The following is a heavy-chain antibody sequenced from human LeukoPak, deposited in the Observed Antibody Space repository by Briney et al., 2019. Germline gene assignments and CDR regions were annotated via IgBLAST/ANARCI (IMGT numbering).Heavy chain of an antibody. Sequence: PGGSLRLSCAASGFTVSSNYMSWVRQAPGKGLEWVSVIYDGGNTYYADSVKGRFTISRDNSKNTLYLQMNNLRAEDTAVYYCARYLIGWSSVFDIWGQGTMVTVSS. CDR2: IYDGGNT. CDR1: GFTVSSNY. J-gene: IGHJ3*02. V-gene: IGHV3-66*01. D-gene: IGHD6-19*01. CDR3: ARYLIGWSSVFDI.